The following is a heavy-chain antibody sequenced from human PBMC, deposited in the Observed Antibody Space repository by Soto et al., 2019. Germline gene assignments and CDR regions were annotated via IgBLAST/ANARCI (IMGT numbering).Heavy chain of an antibody. Sequence: QVQLVESGGGVVQPGTSLRLSCTTSGFTFRNHAMHWVRQAPGKGLEWVAQIWYDGSNKYYADSVKGRFTISRDNSRNMVYVQMNSLRVEDTAVYYCARDGQLPAPYSLDVWGQGTSVTVSS. CDR3: ARDGQLPAPYSLDV. V-gene: IGHV3-33*01. CDR1: GFTFRNHA. CDR2: IWYDGSNK. J-gene: IGHJ6*02. D-gene: IGHD2-2*01.